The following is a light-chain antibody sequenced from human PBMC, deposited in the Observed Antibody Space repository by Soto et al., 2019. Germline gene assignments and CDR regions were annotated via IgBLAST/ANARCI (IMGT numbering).Light chain of an antibody. Sequence: QAVVTQPASVSGSPGQSITISCTGTSSDIGTDNLVSWYLQHPGKAPKLMIYEGSKRPSGVSNRFSGSKSANTASLTISGLQAEDEADYYCCSYAGSSTLVVFGGGTQLTVL. V-gene: IGLV2-23*01. J-gene: IGLJ2*01. CDR2: EGS. CDR3: CSYAGSSTLVV. CDR1: SSDIGTDNL.